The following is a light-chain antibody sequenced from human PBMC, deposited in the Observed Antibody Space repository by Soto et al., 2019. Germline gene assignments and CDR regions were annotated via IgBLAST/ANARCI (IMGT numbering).Light chain of an antibody. J-gene: IGKJ1*01. V-gene: IGKV1-5*01. CDR2: DAS. CDR1: QSISSW. CDR3: QQYNSYPWT. Sequence: DIQMTQSPSTLSASVGDRVTITCRASQSISSWLAWYQQKPGKAPKLLIYDASSLESGDPSRFSGSGSGTEFTLTISSLQPDDFETYYCQQYNSYPWTCGQGTKVEIK.